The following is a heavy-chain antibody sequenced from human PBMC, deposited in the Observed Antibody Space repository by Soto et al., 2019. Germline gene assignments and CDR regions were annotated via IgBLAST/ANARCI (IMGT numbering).Heavy chain of an antibody. V-gene: IGHV4-59*01. D-gene: IGHD2-2*01. J-gene: IGHJ6*02. CDR1: GGSISSYY. Sequence: PSETLSLTCTVSGGSISSYYWSWIRQPPGKGLEWIGYIYYSGSTNYNPSLKSRVTISVDTSKNQFSLKLSSVTAADTAVYYCARVGVLVPAAIPSYYYYGMDVWGQGTTVTVSS. CDR2: IYYSGST. CDR3: ARVGVLVPAAIPSYYYYGMDV.